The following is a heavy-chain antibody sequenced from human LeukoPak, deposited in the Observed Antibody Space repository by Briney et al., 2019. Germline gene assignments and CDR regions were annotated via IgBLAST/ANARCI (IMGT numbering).Heavy chain of an antibody. V-gene: IGHV3-30*18. CDR3: AKDLNYVFNY. CDR2: ISYDGSNK. D-gene: IGHD1-7*01. CDR1: GFTFSSYG. J-gene: IGHJ4*02. Sequence: SGRSLRLSCAASGFTFSSYGMHWVRQAPGKGLEWVAVISYDGSNKYYADSVKGRFTISRDNSKNTLYLQMNSLRAEDTAVYYCAKDLNYVFNYGGQGTLVTVSS.